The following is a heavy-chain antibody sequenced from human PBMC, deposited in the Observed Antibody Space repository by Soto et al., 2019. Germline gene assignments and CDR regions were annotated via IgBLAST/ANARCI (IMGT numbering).Heavy chain of an antibody. V-gene: IGHV3-23*01. Sequence: GGSLRLSCAASGFIFGSCALNWVRQAPGKGLEWVSGISASGGTTNYADSVKGRFTISRDNSRNTLYLQMNSLRAEDTALYYCAKVTSSGWYYFESWGQGTLVTVSS. CDR3: AKVTSSGWYYFES. J-gene: IGHJ4*02. CDR1: GFIFGSCA. D-gene: IGHD6-19*01. CDR2: ISASGGTT.